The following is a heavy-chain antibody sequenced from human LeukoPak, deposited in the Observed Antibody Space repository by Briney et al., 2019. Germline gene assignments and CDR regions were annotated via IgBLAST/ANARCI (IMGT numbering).Heavy chain of an antibody. CDR3: AKDRWANTPKYFDY. J-gene: IGHJ4*02. Sequence: PGGSLRLSCAASGFTFSSYGMSWVRQAPGKGLEWVSAISGSGGSTYYADSVKGGFTISRDNSKNTLYLQMNSLRAEDTAVYYCAKDRWANTPKYFDYWGQGTLVTVSS. D-gene: IGHD4/OR15-4a*01. V-gene: IGHV3-23*01. CDR1: GFTFSSYG. CDR2: ISGSGGST.